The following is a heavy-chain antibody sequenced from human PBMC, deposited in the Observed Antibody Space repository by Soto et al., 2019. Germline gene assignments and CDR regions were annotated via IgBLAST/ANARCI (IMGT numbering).Heavy chain of an antibody. CDR1: GYTFTSYG. CDR2: ISAYNGNT. CDR3: ARDTGYFYVRSVFFDAFDI. Sequence: ASVKVSCKASGYTFTSYGISWVRQAPGQGLEWMGWISAYNGNTNYAQKLQGRVTMTTDTSTSTAYMELRSLRSDDTAVYYCARDTGYFYVRSVFFDAFDIWGQGTMVTVSS. J-gene: IGHJ3*02. D-gene: IGHD3-22*01. V-gene: IGHV1-18*01.